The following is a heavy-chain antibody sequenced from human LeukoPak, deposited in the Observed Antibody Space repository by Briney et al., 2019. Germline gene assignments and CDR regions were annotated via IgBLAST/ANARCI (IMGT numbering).Heavy chain of an antibody. CDR2: IYYSGST. D-gene: IGHD4-23*01. CDR1: GGSISSNSYY. Sequence: PSETLSLTCTVSGGSISSNSYYWGWIRQPPGKGLEWIGSIYYSGSTYYNPSLKSRVTISVDTSKNQFSLSLSSVTAADTAVYYCATLMTTVVPFTYWGQGTLVTVSS. V-gene: IGHV4-39*01. CDR3: ATLMTTVVPFTY. J-gene: IGHJ4*02.